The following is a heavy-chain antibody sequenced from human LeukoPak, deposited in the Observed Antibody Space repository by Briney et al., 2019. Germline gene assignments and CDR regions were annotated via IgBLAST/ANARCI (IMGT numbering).Heavy chain of an antibody. V-gene: IGHV3-30*18. J-gene: IGHJ4*02. CDR2: ISHDGNNK. Sequence: GGSLRLSCVVSGFFFGSYGMHWVRQAPGKGLEWVAVISHDGNNKYYGDSVKGRFTISRDNSKNTLYLQMNSLRPEDTAVYYCAKLGYDSSGASKTLDYWGQGTLVTVSS. CDR3: AKLGYDSSGASKTLDY. D-gene: IGHD3-22*01. CDR1: GFFFGSYG.